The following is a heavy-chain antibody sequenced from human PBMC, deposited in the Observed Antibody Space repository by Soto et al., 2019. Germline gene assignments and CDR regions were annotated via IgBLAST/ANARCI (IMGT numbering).Heavy chain of an antibody. Sequence: ASVKVSCKASGYTFTGYYMHWVRQAPGQGLEWMGWINPNSGGTNYAQKFQGWVTMTRDTSISTAYMELSRLRSDDTAVYYYGSGVPYYYYYMDVWGKGTTVTVSS. V-gene: IGHV1-2*04. J-gene: IGHJ6*03. CDR2: INPNSGGT. CDR3: GSGVPYYYYYMDV. D-gene: IGHD3-10*01. CDR1: GYTFTGYY.